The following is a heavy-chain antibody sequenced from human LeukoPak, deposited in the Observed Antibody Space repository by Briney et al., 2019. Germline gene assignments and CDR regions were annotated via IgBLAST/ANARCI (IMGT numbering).Heavy chain of an antibody. CDR1: GYTFTGYY. Sequence: ASVKVSCKASGYTFTGYYMHWVRQAPGQGLEWMGWINPNSGGTNYVQKFQGRVTMTRDTSISTAYMELSRLRSDDTAVYYCATLGYCSSTSCYTAYFDYWGQGTLVTVSS. CDR3: ATLGYCSSTSCYTAYFDY. CDR2: INPNSGGT. V-gene: IGHV1-2*02. D-gene: IGHD2-2*02. J-gene: IGHJ4*02.